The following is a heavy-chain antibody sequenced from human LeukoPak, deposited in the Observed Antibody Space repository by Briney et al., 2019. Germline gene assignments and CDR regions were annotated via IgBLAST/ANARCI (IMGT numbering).Heavy chain of an antibody. CDR2: IWYDGSNK. D-gene: IGHD3-10*01. Sequence: PGGSLRLSCAASGFTFSSYGMHWVRQAPGKGLEWVAVIWYDGSNKYYADSVKGRFTISRDNSKNTLYLQMSSLRAEDTAVYYCARDQMVQGVIYYFDYWGQETLVTVSS. CDR3: ARDQMVQGVIYYFDY. J-gene: IGHJ4*02. V-gene: IGHV3-33*01. CDR1: GFTFSSYG.